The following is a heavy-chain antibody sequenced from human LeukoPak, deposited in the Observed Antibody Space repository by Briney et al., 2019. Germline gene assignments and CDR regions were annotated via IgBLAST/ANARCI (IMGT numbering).Heavy chain of an antibody. CDR3: AKVATWTYFDP. CDR2: IDDGGETT. CDR1: GFTFSSSA. J-gene: IGHJ5*02. Sequence: GGSLRLSCAASGFTFSSSAMSWVRLAPGKGLGWVSAIDDGGETTYYADSVKGRFTISRDNSKNTLYLQLTSLRVEDTAVYYCAKVATWTYFDPWGQGTLVTVSS. V-gene: IGHV3-23*01. D-gene: IGHD5-12*01.